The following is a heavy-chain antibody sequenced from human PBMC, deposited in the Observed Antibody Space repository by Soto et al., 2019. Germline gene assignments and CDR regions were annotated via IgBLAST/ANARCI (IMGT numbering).Heavy chain of an antibody. CDR1: GGTFSSYT. J-gene: IGHJ4*02. V-gene: IGHV1-69*02. Sequence: QVQLVQSGAEVKKPGSSVKVSCKASGGTFSSYTISWVRQAPGQGLEWMGRINPILGIANYAQKFQGRVTISADKSTSTAYMELSSLRSEDTAVYYCARVPLTGTPFDYWGQGTLVTVSS. CDR2: INPILGIA. CDR3: ARVPLTGTPFDY. D-gene: IGHD1-1*01.